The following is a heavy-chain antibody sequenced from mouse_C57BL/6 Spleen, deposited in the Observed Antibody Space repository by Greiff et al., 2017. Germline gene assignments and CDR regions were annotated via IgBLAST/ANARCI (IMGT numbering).Heavy chain of an antibody. CDR2: IFPGSGST. D-gene: IGHD4-1*01. Sequence: QVQLKQSGPELVKPGASVKISCKASGYTFTDYYINWVKQRPGQGLEWIGWIFPGSGSTYYNEKFKGKATLTVDKSSSTAYMLLSSLTSEDSAVYVCAREGLTGSWFAYWGQGTLVTVSA. CDR3: AREGLTGSWFAY. CDR1: GYTFTDYY. V-gene: IGHV1-75*01. J-gene: IGHJ3*01.